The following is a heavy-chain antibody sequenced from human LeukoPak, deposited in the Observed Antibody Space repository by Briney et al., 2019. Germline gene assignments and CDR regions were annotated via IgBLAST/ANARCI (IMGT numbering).Heavy chain of an antibody. Sequence: GGSLRLSCAVSGFTISSYAMNWVRQAPGKGLEWVSSFSDSGGSTYYADSVQGRFTISRDISKITLFLQMNSLTADDTAVYYYARDRECNSGSCPEKSQHWGQGTLVTVSS. D-gene: IGHD2-15*01. CDR2: FSDSGGST. CDR3: ARDRECNSGSCPEKSQH. J-gene: IGHJ1*01. V-gene: IGHV3-23*01. CDR1: GFTISSYA.